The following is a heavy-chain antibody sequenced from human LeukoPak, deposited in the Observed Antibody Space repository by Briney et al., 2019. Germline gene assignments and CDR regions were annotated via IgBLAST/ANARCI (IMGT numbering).Heavy chain of an antibody. CDR2: ISYDGSNK. Sequence: PGGSLRLSCAASGFTFSSYAMHWVRQAPGKGLEWVAVISYDGSNKYYADSVKGRFTISRDNSKNTLYLQMNSLRAEDTAVYYCARELVVDYWGQGTLVTVSS. CDR1: GFTFSSYA. V-gene: IGHV3-30-3*01. D-gene: IGHD2-8*02. CDR3: ARELVVDY. J-gene: IGHJ4*02.